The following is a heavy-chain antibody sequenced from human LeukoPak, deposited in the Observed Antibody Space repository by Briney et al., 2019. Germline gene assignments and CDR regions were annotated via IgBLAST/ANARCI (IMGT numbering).Heavy chain of an antibody. Sequence: GESLKISCKGSGYKFNAYWIAWVRQMPGKGLEWMGIIYPDDSDTRYSPSFQGQVTISADKSISTAYLQWSSPTASDTAMYYCARTSWFGVDYWGQGTLVTVSS. J-gene: IGHJ4*02. CDR2: IYPDDSDT. D-gene: IGHD3-10*01. V-gene: IGHV5-51*01. CDR1: GYKFNAYW. CDR3: ARTSWFGVDY.